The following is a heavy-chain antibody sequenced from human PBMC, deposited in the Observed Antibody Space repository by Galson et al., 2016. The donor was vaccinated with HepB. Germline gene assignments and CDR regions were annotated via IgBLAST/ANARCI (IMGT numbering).Heavy chain of an antibody. CDR3: AKDETRCVQLWPHYYYGMNV. J-gene: IGHJ6*04. Sequence: SLRLSCATSGFTFSTSAMSWVRQAPGKGLEWVSSVNSWGDKTYYAGSVRGRFTISRDNSKNTLHLQMNSLGAGDPAVYYCAKDETRCVQLWPHYYYGMNVWGKGTTVIVSS. CDR2: VNSWGDKT. V-gene: IGHV3-23*01. CDR1: GFTFSTSA. D-gene: IGHD5-18*01.